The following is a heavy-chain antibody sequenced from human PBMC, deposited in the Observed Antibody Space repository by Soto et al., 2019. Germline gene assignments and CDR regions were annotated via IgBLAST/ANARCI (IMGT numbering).Heavy chain of an antibody. CDR3: ARGPLYSYGTYYYYYYGMDV. J-gene: IGHJ6*02. CDR2: IYYSGST. CDR1: GGSISSGGYY. Sequence: SETLSLTCTVSGGSISSGGYYWSWIRQHPGKGLEWIGYIYYSGSTYYNPPLKSRVTISVDTSKNQFSLKLSSVTAADTAVYYCARGPLYSYGTYYYYYYGMDVWGQGTTVTVSS. V-gene: IGHV4-31*03. D-gene: IGHD5-18*01.